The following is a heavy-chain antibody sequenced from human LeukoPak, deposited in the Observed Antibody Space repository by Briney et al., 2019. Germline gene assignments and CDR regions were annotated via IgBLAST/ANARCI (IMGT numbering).Heavy chain of an antibody. Sequence: GGSLRLSCAASGIAVSSNYMSWVRHAPGKGLEWVSVIYSGGRTYYADSVKGRFTISRDNSKNTLYLQMNSLRAEDTAVYYCAKDHFSGEPIQHWGQGTLVTVSS. V-gene: IGHV3-53*01. CDR2: IYSGGRT. CDR1: GIAVSSNY. CDR3: AKDHFSGEPIQH. D-gene: IGHD3-3*02. J-gene: IGHJ1*01.